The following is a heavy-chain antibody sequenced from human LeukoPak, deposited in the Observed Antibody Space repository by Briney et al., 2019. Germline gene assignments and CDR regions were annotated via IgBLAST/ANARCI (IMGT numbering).Heavy chain of an antibody. J-gene: IGHJ4*02. CDR3: AKEGTRITMVRGVRDHDY. V-gene: IGHV3-23*01. D-gene: IGHD3-10*01. CDR2: ISGSGGST. Sequence: GGSLRLSCAASGFTFSSNVMSWVRQAPGKGLEWVSSISGSGGSTYYADSVKGRFTISRDNSKNTLYLQMNSLRAEDTAVYYCAKEGTRITMVRGVRDHDYWGQGTLVTVSS. CDR1: GFTFSSNV.